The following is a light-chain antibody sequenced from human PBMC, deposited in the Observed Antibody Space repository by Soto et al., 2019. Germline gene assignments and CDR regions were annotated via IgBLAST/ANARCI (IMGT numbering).Light chain of an antibody. Sequence: QSLLAHPASVSWSPGHAITISCTGTTSDIAGYNYVSWYQQHPGKAPKLLIYEVTSRASGVSHRFSGSKSGNTASLTISGLQAEDEAEYYCNSYTSASFYVFGTGTKVTVL. J-gene: IGLJ1*01. CDR3: NSYTSASFYV. CDR2: EVT. V-gene: IGLV2-14*01. CDR1: TSDIAGYNY.